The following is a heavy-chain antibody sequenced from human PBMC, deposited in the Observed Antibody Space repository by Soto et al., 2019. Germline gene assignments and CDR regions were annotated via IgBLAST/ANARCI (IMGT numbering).Heavy chain of an antibody. D-gene: IGHD2-8*02. Sequence: GGSLRLSCTASGFSFDDYAMHWVRQAPGKGLEWVSGISWNSGTIGYADSVKGRFTISRDNAKNSLYLQMNSLRAEDTALYYCAKSTGGTANGMGVWGQGTTVTVSS. CDR3: AKSTGGTANGMGV. V-gene: IGHV3-9*01. J-gene: IGHJ6*02. CDR2: ISWNSGTI. CDR1: GFSFDDYA.